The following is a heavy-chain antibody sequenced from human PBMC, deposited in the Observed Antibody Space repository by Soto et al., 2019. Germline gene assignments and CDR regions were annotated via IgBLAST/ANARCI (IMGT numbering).Heavy chain of an antibody. D-gene: IGHD2-2*01. CDR2: IYPGDSDT. V-gene: IGHV5-51*01. CDR1: GYSFTSYW. Sequence: PGESLKISCKGSGYSFTSYWIGWVRQMPGKGLEWMGIIYPGDSDTRYSPSFQGQVTISADKSISTAYLQWSSLKASDTAMYYCARHGTPAHCTSHCYYYSGMDVWGQGTTVTVSS. CDR3: ARHGTPAHCTSHCYYYSGMDV. J-gene: IGHJ6*02.